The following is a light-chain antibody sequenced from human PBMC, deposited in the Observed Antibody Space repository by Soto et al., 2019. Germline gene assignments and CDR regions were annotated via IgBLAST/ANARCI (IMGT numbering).Light chain of an antibody. Sequence: SYELTQPPSVSVAPGQTDRITCGGGRVGTESVNWYQQKPGQAPVLVVYDDSNRPSGIPERFSGSNSANTATLTITRVAAGDEADYYCQLFYSISDRYVFVSVTK. J-gene: IGLJ1*01. CDR2: DDS. CDR3: QLFYSISDRYV. CDR1: RVGTES. V-gene: IGLV3-21*02.